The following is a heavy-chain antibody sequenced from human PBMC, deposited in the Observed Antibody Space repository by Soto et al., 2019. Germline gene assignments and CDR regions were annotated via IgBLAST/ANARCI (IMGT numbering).Heavy chain of an antibody. CDR2: IYYSGST. CDR3: ARAVRNHFEHLGYCSGGSCYSSAFDI. V-gene: IGHV4-31*03. CDR1: GGSISSGGYY. Sequence: SETLSLTCTVSGGSISSGGYYWSWIRQHPGKGLEWIGYIYYSGSTYYNPSLKSRVTISVDTSKNQFSLKLSSVTAADTAVYYCARAVRNHFEHLGYCSGGSCYSSAFDIWGQGTMVTVSS. D-gene: IGHD2-15*01. J-gene: IGHJ3*02.